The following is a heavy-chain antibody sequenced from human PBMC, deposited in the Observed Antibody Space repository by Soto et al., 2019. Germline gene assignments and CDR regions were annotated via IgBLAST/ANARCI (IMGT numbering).Heavy chain of an antibody. CDR3: ARGKGMEQNYYYQGMDV. V-gene: IGHV1-69*05. D-gene: IGHD3-10*01. CDR2: IIPIFYTP. Sequence: SVKVSCKTSGGTLNNYAISWVRQAPGQGLEWVGGIIPIFYTPTYAQKFQGRVTISRDTSASTAYMELRSPRSEDTAVYYCARGKGMEQNYYYQGMDVWGQGTTVTVSS. J-gene: IGHJ6*02. CDR1: GGTLNNYA.